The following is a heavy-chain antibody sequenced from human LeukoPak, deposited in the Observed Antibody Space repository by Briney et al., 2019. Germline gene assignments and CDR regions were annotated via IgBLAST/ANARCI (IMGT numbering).Heavy chain of an antibody. J-gene: IGHJ4*02. Sequence: SKTLSLTCTVSGGSISSSSYYWGWIRQPPGKGLEWIGSIYYSGGTYYNPSLKSRVTISVDTSKNQFSLKLSSVTAADTAVYYCARHPPGYCSSTSCYTGMGNFDYWGQGTLVTVSS. CDR1: GGSISSSSYY. V-gene: IGHV4-39*01. CDR2: IYYSGGT. D-gene: IGHD2-2*02. CDR3: ARHPPGYCSSTSCYTGMGNFDY.